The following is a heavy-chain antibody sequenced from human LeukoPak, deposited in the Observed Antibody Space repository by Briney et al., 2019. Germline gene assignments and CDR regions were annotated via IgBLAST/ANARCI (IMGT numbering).Heavy chain of an antibody. V-gene: IGHV3-23*01. CDR1: GFTFSSYA. CDR3: AKASGPIAAAGALYSWFDP. CDR2: ISGSGGST. Sequence: GGSLRLSCAASGFTFSSYAMSWVRRAPGKGLEWVSAISGSGGSTYYADSVKGRFTISRDNSKDTLYLQMNSLRAEDTAVYYCAKASGPIAAAGALYSWFDPWGQGTLVTVSS. J-gene: IGHJ5*02. D-gene: IGHD6-13*01.